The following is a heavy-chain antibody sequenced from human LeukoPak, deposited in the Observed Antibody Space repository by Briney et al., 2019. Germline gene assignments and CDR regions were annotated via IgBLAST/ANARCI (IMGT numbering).Heavy chain of an antibody. CDR1: GFTFSSYW. CDR3: ARQWGWFTSGWWLDTLDV. J-gene: IGHJ3*01. CDR2: IKQDGSEK. D-gene: IGHD6-19*01. V-gene: IGHV3-7*01. Sequence: GGSLRLSCAASGFTFSSYWMSWVRQAPGKGLEWVANIKQDGSEKYYVDSVKGRFTISRDNAKNSLYLDINCLRAEDTAVYYCARQWGWFTSGWWLDTLDVWGQGSMVIVSS.